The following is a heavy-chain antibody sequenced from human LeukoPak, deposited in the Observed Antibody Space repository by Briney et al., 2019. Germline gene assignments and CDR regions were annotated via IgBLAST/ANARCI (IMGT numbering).Heavy chain of an antibody. Sequence: GGSLRLSCAASGFTFSNYCVNWVRQAPGEGLEWVASISSTSEYVLHSDSVQGRFSISRDNARDSLFLEMNSLRAEDTAIYYCARVPLDIILLYYMDVWGKGTTVTVSS. J-gene: IGHJ6*03. V-gene: IGHV3-21*01. CDR3: ARVPLDIILLYYMDV. CDR2: ISSTSEYV. CDR1: GFTFSNYC. D-gene: IGHD2-21*01.